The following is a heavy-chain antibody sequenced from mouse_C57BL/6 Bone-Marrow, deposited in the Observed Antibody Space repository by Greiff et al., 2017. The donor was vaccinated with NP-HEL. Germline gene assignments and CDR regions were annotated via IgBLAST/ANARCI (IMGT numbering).Heavy chain of an antibody. CDR2: IYPGNSDT. Sequence: VQLQQSGTVLARPGASVKMSCKTSGYTFTSYWMHWVKQRPGQGLEWIGAIYPGNSDTSYNQKFKGKAKLTAVTSASTAYMELSSLTNEDSAVYYCTRRNYSNLWYFDVWGTGTTVTVSS. CDR3: TRRNYSNLWYFDV. V-gene: IGHV1-5*01. D-gene: IGHD2-5*01. J-gene: IGHJ1*03. CDR1: GYTFTSYW.